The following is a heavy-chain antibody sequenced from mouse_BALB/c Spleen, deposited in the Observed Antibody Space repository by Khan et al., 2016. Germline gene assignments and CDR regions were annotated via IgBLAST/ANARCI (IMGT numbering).Heavy chain of an antibody. CDR3: AREDDDYFDY. J-gene: IGHJ2*01. CDR1: GYSITSDYA. V-gene: IGHV3-2*02. Sequence: VQLKESGPGLVKPSQSLSLTCTVTGYSITSDYAWNWIRQFPGNKLEWMGYISYSGSTSYNPSLKSRISITRDTSKNQFFLQLNSMTTEDTATYYCAREDDDYFDYWGQGTTLTVSS. CDR2: ISYSGST. D-gene: IGHD2-12*01.